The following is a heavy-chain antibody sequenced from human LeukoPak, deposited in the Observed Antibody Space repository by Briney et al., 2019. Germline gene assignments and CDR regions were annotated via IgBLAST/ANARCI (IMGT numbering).Heavy chain of an antibody. CDR2: IYYSGSA. J-gene: IGHJ6*02. V-gene: IGHV4-59*08. D-gene: IGHD3-9*01. Sequence: SETLTLTCTDSGGSSSSYYWSSIRQPPRKELEWIGYIYYSGSANYNPSLKSRVTISVDTSKNQFSLKLSSVTAADTAVYYCARLGPLRYFDWFSRPYYGMDVWGQGTTVTVSS. CDR3: ARLGPLRYFDWFSRPYYGMDV. CDR1: GGSSSSYY.